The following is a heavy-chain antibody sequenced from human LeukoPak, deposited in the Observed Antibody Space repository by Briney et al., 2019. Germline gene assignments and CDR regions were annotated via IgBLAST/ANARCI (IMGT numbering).Heavy chain of an antibody. D-gene: IGHD4-23*01. J-gene: IGHJ3*02. V-gene: IGHV1-69*01. CDR2: IIPIFGTA. Sequence: SVKVSCKASGGTFSSYAISWVRQAPGQGLEWMGGIIPIFGTANYAQKFQGRVTITADESTSTAYMELSSLRSEDTAVYYCARAYLPETMVVNEYHDAFDIWGQGTMVTVSS. CDR3: ARAYLPETMVVNEYHDAFDI. CDR1: GGTFSSYA.